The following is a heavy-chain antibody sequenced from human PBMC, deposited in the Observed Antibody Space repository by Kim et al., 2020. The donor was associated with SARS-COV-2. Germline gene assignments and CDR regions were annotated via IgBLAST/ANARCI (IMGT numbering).Heavy chain of an antibody. CDR3: AREQSSIAAAGTYWGETFYYYYMDV. V-gene: IGHV3-7*03. Sequence: GGSLRLSCAASGFTFSSYWMSWVRQAPGKGLEWVANIKQDGSEKYYVYSVKGRFTISRDNAKNSLYLQMNSLRAEDTAVYYCAREQSSIAAAGTYWGETFYYYYMDVWGKGTTVTVSS. CDR1: GFTFSSYW. CDR2: IKQDGSEK. D-gene: IGHD6-13*01. J-gene: IGHJ6*03.